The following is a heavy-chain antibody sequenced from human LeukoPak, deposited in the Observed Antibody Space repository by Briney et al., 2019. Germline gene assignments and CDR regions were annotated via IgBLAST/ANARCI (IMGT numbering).Heavy chain of an antibody. CDR2: IIPIFGTA. D-gene: IGHD3-22*01. CDR3: AHSNSSGYYQWYYFDY. Sequence: VASVKVSCNASGGTFSSYAISWVRQAPGQGLEWMGGIIPIFGTANYAQRFQGRVTITADESTSTAYMELSSLRSEDTAVYYCAHSNSSGYYQWYYFDYWGQGTLVTVSS. CDR1: GGTFSSYA. J-gene: IGHJ4*02. V-gene: IGHV1-69*13.